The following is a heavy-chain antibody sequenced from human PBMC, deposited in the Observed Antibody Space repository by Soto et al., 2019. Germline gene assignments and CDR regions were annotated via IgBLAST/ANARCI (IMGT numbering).Heavy chain of an antibody. CDR2: IYHSGST. CDR1: GGSISSGGYS. Sequence: SETLSLTCAVSGGSISSGGYSWSWIRQPPGKGLEWIGYIYHSGSTYYNPSLKSRVTISVDRSKNQFSLKLSSVTAADTAVYYCARISRRGYSYGYLDYWGQGTLVTVSS. D-gene: IGHD5-18*01. CDR3: ARISRRGYSYGYLDY. J-gene: IGHJ4*02. V-gene: IGHV4-30-2*01.